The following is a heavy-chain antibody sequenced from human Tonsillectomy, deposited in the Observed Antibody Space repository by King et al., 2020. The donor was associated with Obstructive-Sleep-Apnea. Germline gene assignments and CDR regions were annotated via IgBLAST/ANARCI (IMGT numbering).Heavy chain of an antibody. CDR2: ISSDGSNK. CDR3: AREMGSSMATGLLGYYYAIDV. D-gene: IGHD2-2*03. J-gene: IGHJ6*02. Sequence: VQLVESGGGVVQPGRSLRLSCAASGFTLSNHAVHWVRQAPDKGLECVAVISSDGSNKYYADSVKGRFTVSRDNSKSTLFLHMNSLRVEDTAVYYCAREMGSSMATGLLGYYYAIDVWGHGTAVIVSS. V-gene: IGHV3-30*04. CDR1: GFTLSNHA.